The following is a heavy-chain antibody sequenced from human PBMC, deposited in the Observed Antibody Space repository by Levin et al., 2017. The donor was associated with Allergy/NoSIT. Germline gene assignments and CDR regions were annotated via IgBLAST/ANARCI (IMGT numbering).Heavy chain of an antibody. Sequence: HPGGSLRLSCTASGFTFSDNAMTWVRQAPGKGLEWVGFIRKKAHGATAEYAASVKGRFTISRDDSKSIAYLQMNSLKTEDTAMYYCTRDRCSTSNNCYSDSWGQGTLVTVSP. CDR2: IRKKAHGATA. V-gene: IGHV3-49*04. J-gene: IGHJ4*02. CDR3: TRDRCSTSNNCYSDS. D-gene: IGHD1-1*01. CDR1: GFTFSDNA.